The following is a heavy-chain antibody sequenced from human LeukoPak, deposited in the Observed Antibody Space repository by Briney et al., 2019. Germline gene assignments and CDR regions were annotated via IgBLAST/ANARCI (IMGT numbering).Heavy chain of an antibody. CDR3: AKGIAAAGTICMDV. CDR2: ISWNSGSI. Sequence: GGSLRLSCVASGFTFDDYAMHWVRQVPGKGLEWVSGISWNSGSIGYADSVKGRFTISRDNAKNSLYLQMNSLRAEDTALYYCAKGIAAAGTICMDVWGQGTTVTVSS. J-gene: IGHJ6*02. CDR1: GFTFDDYA. V-gene: IGHV3-9*01. D-gene: IGHD6-13*01.